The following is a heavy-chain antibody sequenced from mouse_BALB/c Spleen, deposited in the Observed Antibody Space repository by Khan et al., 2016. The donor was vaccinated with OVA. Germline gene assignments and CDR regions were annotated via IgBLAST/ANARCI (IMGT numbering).Heavy chain of an antibody. CDR2: ISHSGVT. D-gene: IGHD1-1*01. Sequence: EVKLLESGPGLVKPSQSLSLTCTVTGYSITSGYAWNWIRQFPGNKLEWMGYISHSGVTSYTPSLKSRISITRDTSKNQFFLQLNSVTTEDTATYYCARGNYYGYYFDYWGQGTTLTVSS. CDR3: ARGNYYGYYFDY. V-gene: IGHV3-2*02. J-gene: IGHJ2*01. CDR1: GYSITSGYA.